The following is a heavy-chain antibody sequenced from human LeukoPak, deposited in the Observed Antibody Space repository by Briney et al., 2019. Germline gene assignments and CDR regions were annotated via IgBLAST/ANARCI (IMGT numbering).Heavy chain of an antibody. CDR2: LSGSGGSP. Sequence: GGSLRLSCAAPGFTFSSYAMSWVRQAPGKGLEWASSLSGSGGSPNYANSVKGRFTISRDNSKNTLCLQMNSLRAEDTAVYYCANALGGGNTWYYFDCWGQGTLVTVSS. D-gene: IGHD6-13*01. V-gene: IGHV3-23*01. J-gene: IGHJ4*02. CDR3: ANALGGGNTWYYFDC. CDR1: GFTFSSYA.